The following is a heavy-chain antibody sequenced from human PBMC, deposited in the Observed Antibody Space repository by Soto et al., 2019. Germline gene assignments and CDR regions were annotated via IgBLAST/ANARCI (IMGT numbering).Heavy chain of an antibody. CDR3: AKNEGYCSGGSCYTIYYYYGMDV. J-gene: IGHJ6*02. Sequence: PGGSLRLSCAASGFTFSSYAMSWVRQAPGKGLEWVSAISGSGGSTYYADSVKGRFTISRDNSKNTLYLQMNSLRAEDTAVYYCAKNEGYCSGGSCYTIYYYYGMDVWRQGTTVTVYS. D-gene: IGHD2-15*01. V-gene: IGHV3-23*01. CDR1: GFTFSSYA. CDR2: ISGSGGST.